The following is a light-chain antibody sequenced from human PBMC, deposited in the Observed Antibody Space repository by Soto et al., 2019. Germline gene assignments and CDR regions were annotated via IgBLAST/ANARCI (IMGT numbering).Light chain of an antibody. J-gene: IGKJ1*01. V-gene: IGKV3-20*01. CDR2: GGS. CDR3: QQYSSSRT. Sequence: EIVLTQSPGTLSLSPGERATLSCRASQSVSNNYLAWYQQKPGQAPRLLIYGGSSRATGIPVRFSGSGSETDFTLTSTRLEPEDFAMYYCQQYSSSRTFGQGTKV. CDR1: QSVSNNY.